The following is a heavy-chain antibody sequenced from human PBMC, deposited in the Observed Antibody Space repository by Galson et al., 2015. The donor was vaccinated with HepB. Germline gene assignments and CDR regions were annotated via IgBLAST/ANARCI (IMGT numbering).Heavy chain of an antibody. Sequence: SVKVSCKASGYTFTGYYMHWVRQAPGQGLEWMGWINPNSGGTNYAQKFQGRVTMTKDTSISTAYMELSRLRSDDTAVYYCAQINGRPSGFDPWGQGTLVTVSS. V-gene: IGHV1-2*02. J-gene: IGHJ5*02. CDR1: GYTFTGYY. D-gene: IGHD6-6*01. CDR2: INPNSGGT. CDR3: AQINGRPSGFDP.